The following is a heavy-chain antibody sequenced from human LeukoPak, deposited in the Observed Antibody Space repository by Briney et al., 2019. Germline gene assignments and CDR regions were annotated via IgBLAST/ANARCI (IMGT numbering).Heavy chain of an antibody. V-gene: IGHV3-23*01. J-gene: IGHJ4*02. CDR2: LSGSGNDT. CDR3: AKDGYSSGWYGVFY. Sequence: GGSLRLSCAASGFTFTNYAMSWVRQAPGKGLEWVSGLSGSGNDTYYADSVKGRFTISRDNSKNTLYLQMNSPRAEDTAVYYCAKDGYSSGWYGVFYWGQGTLVTVSS. CDR1: GFTFTNYA. D-gene: IGHD6-19*01.